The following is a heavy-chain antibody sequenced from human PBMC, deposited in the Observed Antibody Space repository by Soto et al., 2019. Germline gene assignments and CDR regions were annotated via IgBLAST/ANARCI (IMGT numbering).Heavy chain of an antibody. CDR3: RRERAAKYSASHSYSPRFDP. V-gene: IGHV4-30-4*01. J-gene: IGHJ5*02. CDR1: GDSINTDYY. CDR2: IYYSGGT. Sequence: SETLSLTFTVSGDSINTDYYGSWIRQPPGKGLEWIGHIYYSGGTFYSPSLKSRLALSVDTSKNQFSLRLSSVTAAETTVYYFRRERAAKYSASHSYSPRFDPLGEVTLVTVCS. D-gene: IGHD3-16*01.